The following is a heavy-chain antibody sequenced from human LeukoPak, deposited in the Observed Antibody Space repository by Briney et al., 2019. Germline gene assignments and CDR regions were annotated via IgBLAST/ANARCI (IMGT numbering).Heavy chain of an antibody. Sequence: GGCLRLSSAASGFTFSSYSMNWVRQAPGKGLEWVSSISSSSSYIYYADSVKGRFTISRDNAKNSLYLQMNSLRAEDTAVYYCARDPSSGWYFDLWGRGTLVTVSS. V-gene: IGHV3-21*04. CDR2: ISSSSSYI. D-gene: IGHD6-19*01. CDR3: ARDPSSGWYFDL. J-gene: IGHJ2*01. CDR1: GFTFSSYS.